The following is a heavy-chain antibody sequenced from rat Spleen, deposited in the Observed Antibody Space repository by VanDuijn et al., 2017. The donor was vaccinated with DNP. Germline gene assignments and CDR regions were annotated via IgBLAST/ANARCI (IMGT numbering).Heavy chain of an antibody. CDR3: TTTHYYDGWFPFDY. Sequence: EVQLVESDGGLVQPGRSMKVSCAASGFTFSKYGMAWVRQAPTKGLEWVASISYDGISTYYRDSVKGRFTISRDNAKSTLYLQMDSLRSEDTATYYCTTTHYYDGWFPFDYWGQGVMVTVSS. J-gene: IGHJ2*01. CDR2: ISYDGIST. CDR1: GFTFSKYG. D-gene: IGHD1-12*02. V-gene: IGHV5-29*01.